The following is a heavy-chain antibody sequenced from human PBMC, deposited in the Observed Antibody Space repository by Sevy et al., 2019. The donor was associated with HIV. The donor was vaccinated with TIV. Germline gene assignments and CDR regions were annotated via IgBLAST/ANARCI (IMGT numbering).Heavy chain of an antibody. J-gene: IGHJ6*02. CDR1: GGSISSYY. Sequence: SETLSLTCTVSGGSISSYYWSWVRQPPGKGLEWIGYIYYSGSTNYNPSLKSRVTISVDTSKNQFSLKLSSVTAAETVVYYCSRRFMVRGVSGYYYYGMDVWGQGTTVTVSS. D-gene: IGHD3-10*01. V-gene: IGHV4-59*12. CDR2: IYYSGST. CDR3: SRRFMVRGVSGYYYYGMDV.